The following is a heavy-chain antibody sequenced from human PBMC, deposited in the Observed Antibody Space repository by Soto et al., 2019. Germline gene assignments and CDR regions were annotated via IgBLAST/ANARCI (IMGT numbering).Heavy chain of an antibody. Sequence: GGSLRLSCAASGFTFSSYAMSWVRQAPGKGLEWVSSISGSGGGTYYADSVKGRFTFSKDNSKNTLYLQMNSLRAEDTAVYYCAKFGMATTKRSPPYYIDYWGQGALVTVSS. CDR3: AKFGMATTKRSPPYYIDY. CDR1: GFTFSSYA. J-gene: IGHJ4*02. V-gene: IGHV3-23*01. D-gene: IGHD1-1*01. CDR2: ISGSGGGT.